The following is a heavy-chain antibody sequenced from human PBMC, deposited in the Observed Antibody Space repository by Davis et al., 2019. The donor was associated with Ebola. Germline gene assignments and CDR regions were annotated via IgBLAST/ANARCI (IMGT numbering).Heavy chain of an antibody. D-gene: IGHD3-10*01. CDR2: ISSSSSYT. Sequence: GESLQISCAASGFTFSEYYMSWIRQAPGKGLEWVSYISSSSSYTNYADSVKGRFTISRDNAKNSLYLQMNSLRAEDTAVYYCARGLRYYGSGSYLDYWGQGTLVTVSS. J-gene: IGHJ4*02. CDR1: GFTFSEYY. CDR3: ARGLRYYGSGSYLDY. V-gene: IGHV3-11*06.